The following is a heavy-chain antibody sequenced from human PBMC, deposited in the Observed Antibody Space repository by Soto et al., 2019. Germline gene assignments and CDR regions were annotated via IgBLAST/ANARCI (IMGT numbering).Heavy chain of an antibody. J-gene: IGHJ4*02. Sequence: ASETLSLTCTVSGGSISSYYWGWIRQPPGKGLEWIGYIYYSGSTNYNPSLKSRVTISVDTSKNQFSLKLSSVTAADTAVYYCARQNLFGESSPFDYWGQGTLVTVSS. CDR2: IYYSGST. D-gene: IGHD3-10*01. CDR3: ARQNLFGESSPFDY. V-gene: IGHV4-59*08. CDR1: GGSISSYY.